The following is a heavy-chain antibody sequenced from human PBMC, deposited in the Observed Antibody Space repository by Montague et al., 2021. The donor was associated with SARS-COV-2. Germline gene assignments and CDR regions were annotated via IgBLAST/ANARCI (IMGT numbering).Heavy chain of an antibody. J-gene: IGHJ5*02. CDR1: GGSFSGYS. CDR2: IYDSGRS. Sequence: SETLSLTCAVYGGSFSGYSWSWIRQPPGKGLEWIGEIYDSGRSNYNPTLKSRVTISVDTSKNQFSLKLSSVTAADTAVYFCARHRDNLGSLNWFAPWGQGTLVTVSS. D-gene: IGHD3-16*01. V-gene: IGHV4-34*01. CDR3: ARHRDNLGSLNWFAP.